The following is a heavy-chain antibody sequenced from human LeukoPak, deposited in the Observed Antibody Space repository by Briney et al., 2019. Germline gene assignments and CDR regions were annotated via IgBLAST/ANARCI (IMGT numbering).Heavy chain of an antibody. CDR3: AKVLTPSDILPGYPFDS. CDR1: GSSLGIIQ. D-gene: IGHD3-9*01. CDR2: IISSGSYI. Sequence: GGSLTPSWPTAGSSLGIIQMNWDSQLPGRGREWVASIISSGSYIYYADSVKGRSTISRDNSKNTLYVQMNSLRAEDTAVYYCAKVLTPSDILPGYPFDSWGQGTLVTVSS. V-gene: IGHV3-23*01. J-gene: IGHJ4*02.